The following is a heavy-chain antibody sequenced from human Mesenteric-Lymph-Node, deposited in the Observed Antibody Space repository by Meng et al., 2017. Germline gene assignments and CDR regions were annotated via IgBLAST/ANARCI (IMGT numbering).Heavy chain of an antibody. Sequence: ASVKVSCKASGYTFVNYGISWVRQAPGQGLEWMGWISGYNGNTKYTQNFQGRVTMTTDTSTGTAYMELRSLRSDDTAVYYCARDQSSNWYFGDYWGQGTLVTVSS. CDR1: GYTFVNYG. D-gene: IGHD6-13*01. CDR3: ARDQSSNWYFGDY. J-gene: IGHJ4*02. CDR2: ISGYNGNT. V-gene: IGHV1-18*01.